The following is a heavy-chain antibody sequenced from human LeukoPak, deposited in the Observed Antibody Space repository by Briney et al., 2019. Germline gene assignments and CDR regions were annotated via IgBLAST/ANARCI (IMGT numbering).Heavy chain of an antibody. CDR2: INPNSGGT. CDR1: GYTFTGYY. Sequence: ASVKVSCKASGYTFTGYYMHWVRQAPGQGLEWMGRINPNSGGTNYVQKFQGRVTMTRDTSISTAYMELSRLRSDDTAVYYCARSDYGGNSGAPDDAFDIWGQGTMVTVAS. CDR3: ARSDYGGNSGAPDDAFDI. J-gene: IGHJ3*02. D-gene: IGHD4-23*01. V-gene: IGHV1-2*06.